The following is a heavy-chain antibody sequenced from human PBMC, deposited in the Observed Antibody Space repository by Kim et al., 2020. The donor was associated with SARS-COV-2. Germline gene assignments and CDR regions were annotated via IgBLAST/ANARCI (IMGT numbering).Heavy chain of an antibody. J-gene: IGHJ6*02. Sequence: SVKSRITINPDTSKNQFSLQLNSVTPEDTAVYYCAGSIAAARLDYYGMDVWGQGTTVTVSS. D-gene: IGHD6-13*01. CDR3: AGSIAAARLDYYGMDV. V-gene: IGHV6-1*01.